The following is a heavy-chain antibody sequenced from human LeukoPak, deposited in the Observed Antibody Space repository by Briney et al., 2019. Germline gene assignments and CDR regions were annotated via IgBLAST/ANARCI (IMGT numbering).Heavy chain of an antibody. CDR1: GGSFSGYY. J-gene: IGHJ6*04. V-gene: IGHV4-34*01. D-gene: IGHD3-9*01. CDR2: INHSGST. CDR3: ATPKLRYFDWLPNYYYYGMDV. Sequence: PSETLSLTCAVYGGSFSGYYWSWIRQPPGKGLEWIGEINHSGSTNYNPSLKSRVTISVDTSKNQFSLKLNSVTAADTAVYYCATPKLRYFDWLPNYYYYGMDVWGKGTTVTVSS.